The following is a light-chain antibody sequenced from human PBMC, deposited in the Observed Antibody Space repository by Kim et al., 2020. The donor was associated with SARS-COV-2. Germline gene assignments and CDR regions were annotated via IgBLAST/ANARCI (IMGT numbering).Light chain of an antibody. CDR3: QQYHNWWT. J-gene: IGKJ1*01. V-gene: IGKV3-15*01. Sequence: SVSPGERATRSGRASQSVSSNLAWYQQKPGQAPRLLIYAASTRATDTPARFSGSGSGTEFTLTISSLQSEDFALYFCQQYHNWWTFGQGTKVDIK. CDR2: AAS. CDR1: QSVSSN.